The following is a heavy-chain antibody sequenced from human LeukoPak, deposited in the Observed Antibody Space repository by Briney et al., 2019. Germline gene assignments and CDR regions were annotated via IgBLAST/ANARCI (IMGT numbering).Heavy chain of an antibody. V-gene: IGHV3-74*01. CDR1: GFIFSSYW. CDR3: ARDPGYTSGWYPYYFDS. Sequence: GGSLRLSCAASGFIFSSYWMHWVRQAPGKGLGWVSHINSDGNGTGYADSVKGRFTISRDNAKNTVYLQMNSLRVEDTAVYYCARDPGYTSGWYPYYFDSWGQGTLVTVSS. CDR2: INSDGNGT. J-gene: IGHJ4*02. D-gene: IGHD6-19*01.